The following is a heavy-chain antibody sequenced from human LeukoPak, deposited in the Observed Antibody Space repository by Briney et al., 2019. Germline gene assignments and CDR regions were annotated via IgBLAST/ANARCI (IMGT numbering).Heavy chain of an antibody. Sequence: GGSLRLSCAASGFTFSDYAMNWVRQAPGKGLYWVSTISGSGNSTYYADSVKGRFTISRDNAKNSLYLQMNSLRAEDTAVYYCARDPAYYYDSSGYYFFDYWGQGTLVTVSS. V-gene: IGHV3-21*01. CDR3: ARDPAYYYDSSGYYFFDY. D-gene: IGHD3-22*01. CDR1: GFTFSDYA. CDR2: ISGSGNST. J-gene: IGHJ4*02.